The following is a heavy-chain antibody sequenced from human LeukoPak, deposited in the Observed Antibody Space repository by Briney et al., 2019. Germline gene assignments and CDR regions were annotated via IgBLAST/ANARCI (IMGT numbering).Heavy chain of an antibody. CDR3: ARLHGSVAGTSNWFDP. CDR1: GGSISSSSYY. J-gene: IGHJ5*02. Sequence: SETLSLTCTVSGGSISSSSYYWGWIRQPPGKGLEWIGSIYYSGSTYYNPSLKSRVTISVDTSKNQFSLKLSSVTAADTAVYYCARLHGSVAGTSNWFDPWGQGTLVTVSS. CDR2: IYYSGST. V-gene: IGHV4-39*01. D-gene: IGHD6-19*01.